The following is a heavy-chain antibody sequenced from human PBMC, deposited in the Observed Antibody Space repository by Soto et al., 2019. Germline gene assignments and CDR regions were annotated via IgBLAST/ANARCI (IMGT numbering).Heavy chain of an antibody. CDR1: GFPFSDHY. J-gene: IGHJ3*02. Sequence: GGSLRLSCASSGFPFSDHYMNLVRQAPGKGLEWVGHSKNRANTYTTEYAASVKGRFTISRDDSKNSLYLQMNSLKTDDTAVYYCGRAGSSGDYAIDIWGQGTMVTVSS. CDR3: GRAGSSGDYAIDI. V-gene: IGHV3-72*01. CDR2: SKNRANTYTT. D-gene: IGHD4-17*01.